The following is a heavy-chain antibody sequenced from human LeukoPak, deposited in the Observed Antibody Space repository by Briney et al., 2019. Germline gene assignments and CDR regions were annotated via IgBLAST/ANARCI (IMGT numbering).Heavy chain of an antibody. J-gene: IGHJ6*04. Sequence: GGSLRLSCAASGFTFSKAWMSWVRQAPGKGLEWVSRINSDGSITTYADSVKGRFTMSRDNAKNTLYLQMNSLRAEDTAVYYCVRGLNVWGKGTTVTVSS. CDR1: GFTFSKAW. CDR3: VRGLNV. D-gene: IGHD2-21*01. CDR2: INSDGSIT. V-gene: IGHV3-74*01.